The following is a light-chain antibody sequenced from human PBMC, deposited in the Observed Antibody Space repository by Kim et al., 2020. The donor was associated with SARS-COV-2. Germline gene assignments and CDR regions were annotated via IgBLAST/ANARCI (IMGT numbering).Light chain of an antibody. CDR1: QSLLHYSNNENY. J-gene: IGKJ1*01. V-gene: IGKV4-1*01. Sequence: DIVMTQSPYSLAVSLGEGATINCKSGQSLLHYSNNENYLAWYQQKPGQTPKLLIYWASTRESGVPGRFSGSGSGTDFTLTISSLQPEDVAVNYCNQYYDSPGTLGQGTKMDIK. CDR2: WAS. CDR3: NQYYDSPGT.